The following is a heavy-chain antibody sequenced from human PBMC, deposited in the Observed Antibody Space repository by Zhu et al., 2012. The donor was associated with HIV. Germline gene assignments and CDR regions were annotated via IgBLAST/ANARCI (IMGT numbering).Heavy chain of an antibody. V-gene: IGHV4-34*02. CDR1: GGSLSGYY. Sequence: QVQLQQWGAGLLKPSETLSLTCAVYGGSLSGYYWSWIRQPPGKGLEWIGEVNHSGNTNYKPSLQSRVTISVDRSKNQFSLKLTSVTAADTAIYYCARLTSGPTSGWGQGTLVTVSS. CDR3: ARLTSGPTSG. J-gene: IGHJ4*02. D-gene: IGHD6-19*01. CDR2: VNHSGNT.